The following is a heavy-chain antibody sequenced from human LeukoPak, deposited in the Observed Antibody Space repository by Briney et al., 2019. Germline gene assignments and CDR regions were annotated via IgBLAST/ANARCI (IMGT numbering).Heavy chain of an antibody. J-gene: IGHJ3*02. CDR3: AKDLRQSYVGTFDI. CDR2: ISYDGSYN. D-gene: IGHD1-26*01. Sequence: PGRSLRLSCAASGFTFSSYAMHWVRQAPGKGLEWVAVISYDGSYNYYADSVKGRFTISRDNSKNTLYLQMNSLRAEDTAVYYCAKDLRQSYVGTFDIWGQGTMVTVSS. CDR1: GFTFSSYA. V-gene: IGHV3-30*04.